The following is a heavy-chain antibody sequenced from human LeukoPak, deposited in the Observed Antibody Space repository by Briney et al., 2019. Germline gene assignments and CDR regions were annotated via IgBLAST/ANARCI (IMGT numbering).Heavy chain of an antibody. D-gene: IGHD5-24*01. CDR2: ISYDGSNK. J-gene: IGHJ4*02. CDR1: GFTFSAYA. CDR3: ARGSRDGYNFDY. V-gene: IGHV3-30*03. Sequence: GGSLRLSCEASGFTFSAYAMTWVRQAPGKGLEWVAVISYDGSNKYYADSVKGRFTISRDNSKNTLYLQMNSLRAEDTAVYYCARGSRDGYNFDYWGQGTLVTVSS.